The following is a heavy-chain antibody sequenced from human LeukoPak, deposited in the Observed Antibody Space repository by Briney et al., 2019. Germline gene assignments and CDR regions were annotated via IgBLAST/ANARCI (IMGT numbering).Heavy chain of an antibody. CDR1: GGSISSGGYS. J-gene: IGHJ5*02. V-gene: IGHV4-30-2*05. CDR2: IYHSGST. D-gene: IGHD3-22*01. CDR3: ARIVSSGYYFDP. Sequence: SQTLSLTCAVSGGSISSGGYSWSWIRQPPGKGLEWIGYIYHSGSTYYNPSLKSRVTISVDTSKNQFSLKLSSVTAADTAVYYCARIVSSGYYFDPWGQGTLVTVSS.